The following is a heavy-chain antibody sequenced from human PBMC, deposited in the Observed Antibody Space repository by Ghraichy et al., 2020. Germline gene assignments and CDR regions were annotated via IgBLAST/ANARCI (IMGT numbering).Heavy chain of an antibody. D-gene: IGHD2-15*01. CDR1: GGTFSSYA. Sequence: SVKVSCKASGGTFSSYAISWVRQAPGQGLEWMGGIIPIFGTANYAQKFQGRVTITADESTDTAYMELGSLRSEDTAVYYCAGVGGYCSGGSCMDGWGQGTTVTVSS. V-gene: IGHV1-69*13. CDR2: IIPIFGTA. J-gene: IGHJ6*02. CDR3: AGVGGYCSGGSCMDG.